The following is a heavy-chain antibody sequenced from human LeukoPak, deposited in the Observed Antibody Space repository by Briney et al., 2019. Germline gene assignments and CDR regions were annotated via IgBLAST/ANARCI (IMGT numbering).Heavy chain of an antibody. J-gene: IGHJ4*02. CDR3: AKRHSSGWYYFDY. Sequence: GGSLRLSCAASGFTFSSYWMSWVRQAPGKGLEWVSTISSGGPTTYYADSVKGRFTISRDDSKNTLYLQMNTLRAEDTAVYYCAKRHSSGWYYFDYWGQGTLVTVSS. CDR2: ISSGGPTT. D-gene: IGHD6-19*01. CDR1: GFTFSSYW. V-gene: IGHV3-23*01.